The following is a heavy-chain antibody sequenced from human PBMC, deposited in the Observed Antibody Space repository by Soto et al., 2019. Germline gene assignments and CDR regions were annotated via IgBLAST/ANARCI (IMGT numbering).Heavy chain of an antibody. D-gene: IGHD2-21*02. CDR1: RFTFSSYG. J-gene: IGHJ6*02. V-gene: IGHV3-33*01. CDR3: ASAYCGGDCSFIDYYGVDV. Sequence: VGSLRLSGVASRFTFSSYGMHWVRQARGKGLEWVAVIWYDGDNKYYADSVKGRFTISRDNSKNTLYLQMNSLRAEDTAVYYCASAYCGGDCSFIDYYGVDVWGQGTTVTVSS. CDR2: IWYDGDNK.